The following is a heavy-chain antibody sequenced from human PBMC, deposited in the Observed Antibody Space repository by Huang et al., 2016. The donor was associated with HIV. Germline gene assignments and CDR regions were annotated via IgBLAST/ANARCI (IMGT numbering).Heavy chain of an antibody. J-gene: IGHJ5*02. CDR1: GYTFFTYS. V-gene: IGHV1-18*01. D-gene: IGHD3-10*01. CDR3: ARFRGPQVTLNWLDP. CDR2: VSTYNGHT. Sequence: QVQLVQSGPEMKKPGASVNVSCKASGYTFFTYSISWVRQAPGQGLEWSGWVSTYNGHTNYAQKFQGRLTVTTDVSTSSADMELKNLRSDDTAVYYCARFRGPQVTLNWLDPWGQGTLVTVSS.